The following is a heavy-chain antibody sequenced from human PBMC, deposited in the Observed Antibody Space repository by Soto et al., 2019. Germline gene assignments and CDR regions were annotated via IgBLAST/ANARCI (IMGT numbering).Heavy chain of an antibody. D-gene: IGHD2-8*01. CDR1: GFPFDDNA. Sequence: SLRLSCAVSGFPFDDNAMHCVRQATEKGLEWVTGLPWTSDIGYADSVKGRFTISRDSSENSLYRQMHSLRAEDTALYYLELAEDRAWRTSCIYRGQGTQGISSS. J-gene: IGHJ4*02. CDR2: LPWTSDI. V-gene: IGHV3-9*01. CDR3: ELAEDRAWRTSCIY.